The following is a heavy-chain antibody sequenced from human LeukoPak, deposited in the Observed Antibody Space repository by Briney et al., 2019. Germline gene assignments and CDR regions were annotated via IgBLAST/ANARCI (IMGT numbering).Heavy chain of an antibody. J-gene: IGHJ6*02. CDR1: GGTFSSYA. Sequence: ASVKVSCKASGGTFSSYAIRWVRQAPGQGLEWMGRIIPILGIANYAQKFQGRVTITADKSTSTAYMELSSLRSEDTAVYYCAGISYEGIYYYYGMDVWGQGTTVTVSS. V-gene: IGHV1-69*04. CDR3: AGISYEGIYYYYGMDV. D-gene: IGHD5-18*01. CDR2: IIPILGIA.